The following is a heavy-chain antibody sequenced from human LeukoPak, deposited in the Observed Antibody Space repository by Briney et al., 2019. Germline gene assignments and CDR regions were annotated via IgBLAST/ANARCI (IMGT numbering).Heavy chain of an antibody. CDR1: WVLPRTCGVG. CDR3: AHRPRRGYCSGGSCYFDY. Sequence: SCPKAVETTPNLPLYCPFSWVLPRTCGVGVGRVRQHPRKALEGVALVFWDDDKRYSPSLKSRLTITKDTSKNQVVLTMTNMDPVDTATYYCAHRPRRGYCSGGSCYFDYWGQGTLVTVSS. CDR2: VFWDDDK. D-gene: IGHD2-15*01. V-gene: IGHV2-5*02. J-gene: IGHJ4*02.